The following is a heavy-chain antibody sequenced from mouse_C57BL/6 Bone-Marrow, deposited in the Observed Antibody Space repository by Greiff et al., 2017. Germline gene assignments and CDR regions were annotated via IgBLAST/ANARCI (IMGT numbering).Heavy chain of an antibody. D-gene: IGHD2-3*01. CDR3: ARYDGY. Sequence: VQLQQSGPELVKPGASVKISCKASGYSFTGYYMNWVKQSPEKSLEWIGEINPSTGGTTYNQKFKAKATLTVDKSSSTAYMQLKSMTSDDSAVYYCARYDGYWGQGTLVTVSA. CDR2: INPSTGGT. J-gene: IGHJ3*02. V-gene: IGHV1-42*01. CDR1: GYSFTGYY.